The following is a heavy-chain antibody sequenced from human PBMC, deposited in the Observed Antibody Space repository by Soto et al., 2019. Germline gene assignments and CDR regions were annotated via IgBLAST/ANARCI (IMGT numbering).Heavy chain of an antibody. Sequence: QVQLVESGGGVVQPGRSLRLSCAASGFTFSSYGMHWVRQAPGKGLEWVAVISYDGSNKYYADSVKGRFTISRDNSKNTLYLQMNSLRAEDTAVYYCAKIHYYYSSGYYYIDYWGQGTLVTVSS. D-gene: IGHD3-22*01. V-gene: IGHV3-30*18. CDR1: GFTFSSYG. CDR2: ISYDGSNK. CDR3: AKIHYYYSSGYYYIDY. J-gene: IGHJ4*02.